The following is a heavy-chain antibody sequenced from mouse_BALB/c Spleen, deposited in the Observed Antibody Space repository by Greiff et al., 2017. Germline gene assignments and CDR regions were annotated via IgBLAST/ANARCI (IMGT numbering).Heavy chain of an antibody. CDR1: GFNIKDTY. D-gene: IGHD3-1*01. CDR3: ATPRGATSGLYYFDY. CDR2: IDPANGNT. J-gene: IGHJ2*01. Sequence: EVKLQQSGAELVKPGASVKLSCTASGFNIKDTYMHWVKQRPEQGLEWIGRIDPANGNTKYDPKFQGKATITADTSSNTAYLQLSSLTSEDTAVYYCATPRGATSGLYYFDYWGQGTTLTVSS. V-gene: IGHV14-3*02.